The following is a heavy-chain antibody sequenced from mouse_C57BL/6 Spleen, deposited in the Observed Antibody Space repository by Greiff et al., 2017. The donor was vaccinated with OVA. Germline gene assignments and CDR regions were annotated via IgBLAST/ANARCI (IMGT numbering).Heavy chain of an antibody. Sequence: VQLVESGPELVKPGASVKISCKASGYTFTDYYINWVKQRPGQGLEWIGWIFPGSGSTYYNEKFKGKATLTVDKSSSTAYMLLSSLTSEDSAVYFCARALYDYDGVWYFDVWGTGTTVTVSS. D-gene: IGHD2-4*01. CDR3: ARALYDYDGVWYFDV. J-gene: IGHJ1*03. CDR2: IFPGSGST. CDR1: GYTFTDYY. V-gene: IGHV1-75*01.